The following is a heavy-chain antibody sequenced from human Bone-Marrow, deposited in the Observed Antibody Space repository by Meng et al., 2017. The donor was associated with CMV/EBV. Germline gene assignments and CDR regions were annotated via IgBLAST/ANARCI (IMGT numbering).Heavy chain of an antibody. CDR3: AADSGSWFDY. CDR1: GFTFSTYW. CDR2: INTDGSRT. D-gene: IGHD1-26*01. V-gene: IGHV3-74*01. Sequence: GGSLRLSCAASGFTFSTYWMHWVRQAPGKGLVWVSGINTDGSRTTSADSVKGRFTISRDNAKSTLYLQMNSLRADDTAVYYCAADSGSWFDYWGQGTLVIVSS. J-gene: IGHJ4*02.